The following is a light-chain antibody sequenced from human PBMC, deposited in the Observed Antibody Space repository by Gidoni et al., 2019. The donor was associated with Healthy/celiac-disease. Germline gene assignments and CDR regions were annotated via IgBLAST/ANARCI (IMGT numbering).Light chain of an antibody. Sequence: SSELTHDPAVSVALGQTVRITCQGDSLRSYYASWYQQKPGQAPVLVIYGKNNRPSGIPDRFSGSSSGNTASLTITGAQAEDEADYYCNSRDSSGNYVFGTGTKVTV. J-gene: IGLJ1*01. CDR1: SLRSYY. CDR2: GKN. V-gene: IGLV3-19*01. CDR3: NSRDSSGNYV.